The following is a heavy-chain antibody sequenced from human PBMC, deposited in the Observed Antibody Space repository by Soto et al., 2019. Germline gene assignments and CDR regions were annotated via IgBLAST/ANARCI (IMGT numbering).Heavy chain of an antibody. D-gene: IGHD3-10*01. V-gene: IGHV1-69*02. CDR2: IIPMLGMS. CDR3: ATNYGSGSTHFDY. CDR1: GDTFNFYT. J-gene: IGHJ4*02. Sequence: QVQLVQSGAEVKKPGSPVRVSCTASGDTFNFYTISWVRQVPGQGPEWMGRIIPMLGMSNYAQKFQGRVTXXXDXXTSTVYMNLSGLTSEDTAVYYCATNYGSGSTHFDYWCQGTLVTVSS.